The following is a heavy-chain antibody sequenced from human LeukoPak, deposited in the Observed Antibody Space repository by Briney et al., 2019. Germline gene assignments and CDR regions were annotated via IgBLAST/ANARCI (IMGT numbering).Heavy chain of an antibody. V-gene: IGHV3-74*01. CDR3: AREYYDRRGYFLLHYFDH. CDR1: GFTFSTYW. D-gene: IGHD3-22*01. Sequence: PGGSLRLSCAASGFTFSTYWMHWVRQAPGKGLVWVSRIISDGSSTSYADSVKGRFTTSRDNANNTLYLQMNRLRGEDTAVYYCAREYYDRRGYFLLHYFDHWGQGTLVTVSS. J-gene: IGHJ4*02. CDR2: IISDGSST.